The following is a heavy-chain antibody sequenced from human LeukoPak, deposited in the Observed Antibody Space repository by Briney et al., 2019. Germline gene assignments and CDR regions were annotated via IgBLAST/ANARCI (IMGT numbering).Heavy chain of an antibody. CDR2: INHSGST. J-gene: IGHJ4*02. CDR1: GGSFSGYY. Sequence: SETLSLTCAVYGGSFSGYYWSWIRQPPGKGLEWIGEINHSGSTNYNPSLKSRVTISVDTSKNQFSLKLSSVTAADTAVYYCARHRGPHRTYNCSSTSCHEAGFDYWGQGTLVTVSS. CDR3: ARHRGPHRTYNCSSTSCHEAGFDY. V-gene: IGHV4-34*01. D-gene: IGHD2-2*01.